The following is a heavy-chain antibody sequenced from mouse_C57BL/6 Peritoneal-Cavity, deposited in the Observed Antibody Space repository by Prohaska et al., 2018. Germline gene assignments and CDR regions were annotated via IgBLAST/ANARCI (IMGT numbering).Heavy chain of an antibody. Sequence: KPGASVKMSCKASVYTFTDYYMNWVNQSHGKSLEWIGVINPYNGGTSYNQKFKGKARLSVVTSSGTSYSELNRLTSEDSAVYCCASGADYEGGYYAMDYWGQGTSVTVSS. D-gene: IGHD2-4*01. V-gene: IGHV1-19*01. CDR3: ASGADYEGGYYAMDY. CDR1: VYTFTDYY. J-gene: IGHJ4*01. CDR2: INPYNGGT.